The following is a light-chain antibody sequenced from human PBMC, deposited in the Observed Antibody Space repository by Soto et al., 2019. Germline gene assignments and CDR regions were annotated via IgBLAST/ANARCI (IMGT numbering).Light chain of an antibody. Sequence: QSALTQPASVSGSPGQSITISCTGTSSDVGGYNHVSWYQQYPGKAPKVKIYEVNNRPSGVSNRFSGSESGNTASLTISGLQPEDEADYYCSSYTTRDTWVFGGGTKVTVL. V-gene: IGLV2-14*01. J-gene: IGLJ3*02. CDR2: EVN. CDR3: SSYTTRDTWV. CDR1: SSDVGGYNH.